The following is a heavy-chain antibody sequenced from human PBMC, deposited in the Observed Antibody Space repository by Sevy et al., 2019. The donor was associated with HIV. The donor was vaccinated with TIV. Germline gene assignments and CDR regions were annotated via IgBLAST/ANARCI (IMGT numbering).Heavy chain of an antibody. Sequence: ASVKVSCKASGYTFTSYDINWVRQATGQGLEWMGWMNPNSGNTGYAQKLQGRVTMTRNTSISTAYMERSSPRSEDTAEYYCARRAPSSGYFFGFHYYYYGMDVWGQGTTVTVSS. V-gene: IGHV1-8*01. CDR1: GYTFTSYD. J-gene: IGHJ6*02. CDR2: MNPNSGNT. D-gene: IGHD6-25*01. CDR3: ARRAPSSGYFFGFHYYYYGMDV.